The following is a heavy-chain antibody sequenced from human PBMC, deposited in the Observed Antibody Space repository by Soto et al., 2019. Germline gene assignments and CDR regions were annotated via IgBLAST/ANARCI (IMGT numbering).Heavy chain of an antibody. Sequence: PGGSLRLSCAASGFTFSTYSMNWVRQAPGKGLEWVSYMSSSSTIYYADSVKGRFTISRDNAKNSLYLQMNSLRAEDTAVYYCGREGGNYFDYWGQGTLVTVSS. CDR3: GREGGNYFDY. J-gene: IGHJ4*02. CDR1: GFTFSTYS. CDR2: MSSSSTI. D-gene: IGHD1-26*01. V-gene: IGHV3-48*01.